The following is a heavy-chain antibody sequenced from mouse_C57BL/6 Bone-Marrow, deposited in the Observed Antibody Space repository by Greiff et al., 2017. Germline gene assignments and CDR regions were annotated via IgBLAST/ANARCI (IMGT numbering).Heavy chain of an antibody. Sequence: EVNLVESGGDLVKPGGSLKLSCAASGFTFSSYGMSWVRQTPDKRLEWVATISSGGSYTYYPDSVKGRFTISRDNAKNTLYLQMSSLKSEDTAMYYCARQDYYGSSPFAYWGQGTLVTVSA. D-gene: IGHD1-1*01. V-gene: IGHV5-6*01. CDR3: ARQDYYGSSPFAY. CDR1: GFTFSSYG. CDR2: ISSGGSYT. J-gene: IGHJ3*01.